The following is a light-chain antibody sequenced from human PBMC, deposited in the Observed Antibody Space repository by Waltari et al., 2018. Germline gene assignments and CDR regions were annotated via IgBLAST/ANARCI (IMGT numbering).Light chain of an antibody. CDR1: SSYIGDYDY. Sequence: QSALTQPASVSGSPGQSITISCTGSSSYIGDYDYVSWYQQSPGKAPKLIIYDIGTRPSGVSDRFSGSKSGNTASLTISGLQAEDESDYYCCAYTSSSSLGVFGTGTKVTVL. CDR2: DIG. CDR3: CAYTSSSSLGV. V-gene: IGLV2-14*03. J-gene: IGLJ1*01.